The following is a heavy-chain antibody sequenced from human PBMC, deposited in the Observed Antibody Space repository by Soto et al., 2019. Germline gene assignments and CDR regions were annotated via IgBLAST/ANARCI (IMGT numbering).Heavy chain of an antibody. V-gene: IGHV4-34*01. D-gene: IGHD6-13*01. CDR3: ARGNSSSLGWFDP. CDR2: INHSGST. Sequence: QVQLQQWGAGLLKPSETLSLTCAVYGGSFSGYYWSWIRQPPGKGLEWIGEINHSGSTNYNPSLKSRVTISVDTSKNQFSLKLISVTAADTAVYYCARGNSSSLGWFDPWGQGTLVTVSS. CDR1: GGSFSGYY. J-gene: IGHJ5*02.